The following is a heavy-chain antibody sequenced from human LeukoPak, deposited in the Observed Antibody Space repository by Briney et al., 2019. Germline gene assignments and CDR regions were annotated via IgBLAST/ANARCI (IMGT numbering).Heavy chain of an antibody. D-gene: IGHD3-10*01. CDR3: TTGLYDYDSGSYSFP. CDR2: IIPIFGTA. V-gene: IGHV1-69*05. J-gene: IGHJ5*02. Sequence: ASVKVSCKASGGTFSSYAISWVRQAPGQGLEWMGGIIPIFGTANYAQKFQGRVTVTTDESTSTAYMELSSLRSEDTAVYYCTTGLYDYDSGSYSFPWGQGTQVTVSS. CDR1: GGTFSSYA.